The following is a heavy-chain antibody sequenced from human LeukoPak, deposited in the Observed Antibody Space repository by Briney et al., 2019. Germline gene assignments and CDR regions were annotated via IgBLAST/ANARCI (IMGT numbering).Heavy chain of an antibody. CDR2: IYYSGST. CDR3: ARHSSSWWALDY. D-gene: IGHD6-13*01. J-gene: IGHJ4*02. CDR1: GGSISSYY. V-gene: IGHV4-59*08. Sequence: SETLSLTCTVSGGSISSYYWSWIRQPPGKGLEWIGYIYYSGSTNYNPSLKSRVTISVDTSKNQFSLKLSSVTAADTAVYYCARHSSSWWALDYWGQGTLVTVSS.